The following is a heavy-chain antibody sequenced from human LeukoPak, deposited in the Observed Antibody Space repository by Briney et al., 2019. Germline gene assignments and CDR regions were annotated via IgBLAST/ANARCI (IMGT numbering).Heavy chain of an antibody. V-gene: IGHV4-59*08. CDR1: RGSISSYY. J-gene: IGHJ4*02. CDR2: ISYSGST. CDR3: ARGGSVTTDSDFDF. Sequence: SETLSLTCTVSRGSISSYYWSWIRQPPGKGLEWIGYISYSGSTNYNPSLKSRVTMSVDTSKNQFSLKLSSVTAVDTAVYYCARGGSVTTDSDFDFWGQGTLVTVSS. D-gene: IGHD4-17*01.